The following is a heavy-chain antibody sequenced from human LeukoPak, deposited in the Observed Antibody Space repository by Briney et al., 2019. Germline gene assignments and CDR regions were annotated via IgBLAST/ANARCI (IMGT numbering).Heavy chain of an antibody. Sequence: ASVKVSCKASGYTFTSYGISWVRQAPGQGLEWMGWINTNTGNPTYAQGFTERFVFSLDTSVSTAYLQISSLKAEDTAVYYCARAKYSGTYGGFDYWGQGTLVTVSS. CDR3: ARAKYSGTYGGFDY. CDR2: INTNTGNP. D-gene: IGHD1-26*01. CDR1: GYTFTSYG. V-gene: IGHV7-4-1*02. J-gene: IGHJ4*02.